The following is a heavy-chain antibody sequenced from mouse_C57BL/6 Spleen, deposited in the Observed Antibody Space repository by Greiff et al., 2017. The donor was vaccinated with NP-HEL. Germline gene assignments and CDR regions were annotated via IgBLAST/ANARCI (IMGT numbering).Heavy chain of an antibody. J-gene: IGHJ3*01. V-gene: IGHV1-72*01. D-gene: IGHD2-4*01. Sequence: QVQLQQPGAELVEPGASVKLSCKASGYTFTSYWMHWVKQRPGRGLEWIGRIDPNSGGTKYNEKFKSKATLTVDKPSSTAYMQLSSLTSEDSAVYYCAREWGYDYDWFAYWGQGTLVTVSA. CDR3: AREWGYDYDWFAY. CDR2: IDPNSGGT. CDR1: GYTFTSYW.